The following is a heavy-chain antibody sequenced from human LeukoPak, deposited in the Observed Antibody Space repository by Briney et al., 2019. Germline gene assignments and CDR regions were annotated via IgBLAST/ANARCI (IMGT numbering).Heavy chain of an antibody. CDR2: IIPNGSIT. CDR1: GFSPKTFL. D-gene: IGHD3-10*01. V-gene: IGHV3-74*03. J-gene: IGHJ4*02. CDR3: VSDRGTRSGGHF. Sequence: GGSLRLSCAASGFSPKTFLIHWIRQAPGGRLGWVSRIIPNGSITTYTDSVKGPFSISRDNAQNTFYLQMYRLRAANSPLYYCVSDRGTRSGGHFWGQGTLVSVSS.